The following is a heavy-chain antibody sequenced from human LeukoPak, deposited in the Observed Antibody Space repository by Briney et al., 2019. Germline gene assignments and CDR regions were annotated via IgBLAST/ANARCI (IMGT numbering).Heavy chain of an antibody. Sequence: PGGSLRLSCEASGFTFSTYWMSWVRQAPGKGPEWVANIKQDGSEKYYVDSVKGRFTISRDNAKNSLYLQMNSLRAEDTAMYYCARDSAGNDYWGQGTLVTVSS. V-gene: IGHV3-7*01. CDR2: IKQDGSEK. D-gene: IGHD6-13*01. CDR3: ARDSAGNDY. J-gene: IGHJ4*02. CDR1: GFTFSTYW.